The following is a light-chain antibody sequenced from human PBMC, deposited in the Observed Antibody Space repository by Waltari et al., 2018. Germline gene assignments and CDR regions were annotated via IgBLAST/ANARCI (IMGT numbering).Light chain of an antibody. CDR3: QQSYITPYT. CDR2: SAS. J-gene: IGKJ2*01. V-gene: IGKV1-39*01. CDR1: QSITGH. Sequence: DIQMTQAQPSLSASVGDRVTLTCRTSQSITGHLNWFQQQPGKAPKLLIHSASALQSGVPSRFSGRGSGTHFTLTISSLQPEDFATYFCQQSYITPYTFGQGTKLEIK.